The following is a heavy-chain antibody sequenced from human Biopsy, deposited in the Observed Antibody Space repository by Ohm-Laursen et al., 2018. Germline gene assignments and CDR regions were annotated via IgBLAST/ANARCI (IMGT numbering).Heavy chain of an antibody. V-gene: IGHV4-59*11. J-gene: IGHJ1*01. CDR3: ARGSNEYGGLYFPH. D-gene: IGHD4-23*01. CDR2: ISHTGYT. Sequence: SETLSLTCTVSGGSFTGHYWTWIRQPPGKGLEWIGHISHTGYTSYKSSLKSRVTISLDTSRKHFSLRLTSFAAADTAVYYCARGSNEYGGLYFPHWGQGTLVTVSS. CDR1: GGSFTGHY.